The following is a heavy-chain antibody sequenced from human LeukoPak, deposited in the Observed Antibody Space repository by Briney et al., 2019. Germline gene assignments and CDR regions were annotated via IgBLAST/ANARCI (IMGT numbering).Heavy chain of an antibody. CDR3: AKSALYYYGSSGYYLNY. J-gene: IGHJ4*02. CDR2: LCGSGYST. CDR1: VFTFSSYA. D-gene: IGHD3-22*01. V-gene: IGHV3-23*01. Sequence: GGSLRLSCAASVFTFSSYAMCWVRQAPGKGLLWLSALCGSGYSTYYGVSVKAVFTIYRDYSKHTLSLQMCSLRAEDTAVYYCAKSALYYYGSSGYYLNYWGQGTLVTV.